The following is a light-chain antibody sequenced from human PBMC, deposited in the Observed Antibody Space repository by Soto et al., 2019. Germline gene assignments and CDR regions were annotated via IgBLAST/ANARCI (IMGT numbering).Light chain of an antibody. J-gene: IGKJ1*01. CDR1: QDISNY. Sequence: IQVTKSTTIERASIEDRSTITGRVSQDISNYLAWYQQKPGKAPKLLIYDASTLESGVPSRFSGSGFGTEFSLTISSLQTDDFATYYCKQYTAYRLWTFGQGTKVDIK. CDR2: DAS. V-gene: IGKV1-5*01. CDR3: KQYTAYRLWT.